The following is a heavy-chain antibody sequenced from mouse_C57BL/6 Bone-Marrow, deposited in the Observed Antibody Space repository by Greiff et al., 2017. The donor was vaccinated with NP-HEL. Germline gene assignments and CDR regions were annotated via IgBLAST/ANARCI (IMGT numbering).Heavy chain of an antibody. CDR3: AREVTTALFDY. D-gene: IGHD1-2*01. V-gene: IGHV1-64*01. CDR2: IHPNSGST. Sequence: QVQLKQPGAELVKPGASVKLSCKASGYTFTSYWMHWVKQRPGQGLEWIGMIHPNSGSTNYNEKFKSKATLTVDKSSSTAYMQLSSLTSEDSAVYYCAREVTTALFDYWGQGTTLTVSS. J-gene: IGHJ2*01. CDR1: GYTFTSYW.